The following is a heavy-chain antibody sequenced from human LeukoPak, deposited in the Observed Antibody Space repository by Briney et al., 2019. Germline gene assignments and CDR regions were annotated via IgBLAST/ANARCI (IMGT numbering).Heavy chain of an antibody. CDR1: GFIFSTYG. V-gene: IGHV3-33*01. Sequence: GGSLRLSCAASGFIFSTYGMHWVRQAPGKGLEWVAVIWYDGSNEYYADSVKGRFTISRDNSRKMLYLQMNSLRAEDTAVYYCARGGTAMITDYYYYGMDVWDQGTTVTVSS. D-gene: IGHD5-18*01. J-gene: IGHJ6*02. CDR3: ARGGTAMITDYYYYGMDV. CDR2: IWYDGSNE.